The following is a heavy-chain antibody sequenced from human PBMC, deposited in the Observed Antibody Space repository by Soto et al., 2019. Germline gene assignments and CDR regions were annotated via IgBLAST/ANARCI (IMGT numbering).Heavy chain of an antibody. CDR1: GFTFSSYA. V-gene: IGHV3-23*01. J-gene: IGHJ3*02. CDR3: ATTIHRNIVATTDAFDI. CDR2: ISGSGGST. Sequence: GGSLRLSCAASGFTFSSYAMSWVRQAPGKGLEWVSAISGSGGSTYYADSVKGRFTISRDNSKNTLYLQMNSLRAEDTAVYYCATTIHRNIVATTDAFDIWGQGTMVTVSS. D-gene: IGHD5-12*01.